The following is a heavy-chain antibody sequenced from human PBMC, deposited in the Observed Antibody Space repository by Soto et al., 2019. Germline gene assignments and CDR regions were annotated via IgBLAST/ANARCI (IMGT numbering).Heavy chain of an antibody. V-gene: IGHV5-10-1*01. CDR3: AGGYSGYDWGGYYGMDV. CDR2: IDPSDSYT. J-gene: IGHJ6*02. D-gene: IGHD5-12*01. Sequence: LGESLKISCKGSGYSFTSYWISWVRQMPGKGLEWMGRIDPSDSYTNYSPSFQGHVTISADKSISTAYLQWSSLKASDTAMYYCAGGYSGYDWGGYYGMDVWGQGTTVNVSS. CDR1: GYSFTSYW.